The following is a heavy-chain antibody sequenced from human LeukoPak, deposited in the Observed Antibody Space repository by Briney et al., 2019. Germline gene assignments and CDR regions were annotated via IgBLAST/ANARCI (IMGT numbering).Heavy chain of an antibody. D-gene: IGHD3-22*01. J-gene: IGHJ4*02. Sequence: PGGSLRLSCAASGFTFSSYAMSWVRQAPGKGLEWVSAISGSGGSTYYADSVKGRSTISRDNSKNTLYLQMNSLRAEDTAVYYCAKYYYDSSGPYSSGYFDYWGQGTLVTVSS. CDR3: AKYYYDSSGPYSSGYFDY. CDR1: GFTFSSYA. V-gene: IGHV3-23*01. CDR2: ISGSGGST.